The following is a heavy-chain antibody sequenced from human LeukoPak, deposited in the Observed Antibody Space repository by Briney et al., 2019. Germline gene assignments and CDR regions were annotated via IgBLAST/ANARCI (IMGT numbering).Heavy chain of an antibody. V-gene: IGHV4-59*01. D-gene: IGHD4-23*01. Sequence: PSETLSLTCTVSGGSISSYYWSWIRQPPGKGLEWIGYIYYSGSTNYNPSVKRRVAMSVDTSKKQFSLKLISLTAADTAVYYCARGGTAVIAPYAFDIWGQGTMVTVSS. CDR2: IYYSGST. CDR1: GGSISSYY. J-gene: IGHJ3*02. CDR3: ARGGTAVIAPYAFDI.